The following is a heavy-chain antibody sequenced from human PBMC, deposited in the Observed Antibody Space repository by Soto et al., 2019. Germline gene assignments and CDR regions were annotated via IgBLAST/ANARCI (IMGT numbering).Heavy chain of an antibody. D-gene: IGHD3-16*02. CDR1: GFSLSPVGVG. V-gene: IGHV2-5*02. CDR3: AHVTITYGGVIGLDAFDI. Sequence: QITLKESAPTLVQPTQTHTLRCTFSGFSLSPVGVGVGWIRQPPGKALEWIAVIYWDNDKRYNPSLSNRVSINKDLARNQGVGTRSNRDPVDTSTNYCAHVTITYGGVIGLDAFDIWGQGTLVTVSS. J-gene: IGHJ3*02. CDR2: IYWDNDK.